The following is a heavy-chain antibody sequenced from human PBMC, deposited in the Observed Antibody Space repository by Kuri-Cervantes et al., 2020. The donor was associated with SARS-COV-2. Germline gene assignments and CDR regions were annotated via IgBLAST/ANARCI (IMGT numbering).Heavy chain of an antibody. CDR3: ARGDYSRRSNITFPTVFDY. V-gene: IGHV4-39*01. D-gene: IGHD3-16*01. CDR1: GGSISSSSYY. J-gene: IGHJ4*02. CDR2: IYYSGST. Sequence: SETLSLTCTVSGGSISSSSYYWGWIRQPPGKGLEWIGSIYYSGSTYYNPSLKSRVTISVDTSKNQFSLKLSSVTAADTAVYYCARGDYSRRSNITFPTVFDYWGQGTLVTVSS.